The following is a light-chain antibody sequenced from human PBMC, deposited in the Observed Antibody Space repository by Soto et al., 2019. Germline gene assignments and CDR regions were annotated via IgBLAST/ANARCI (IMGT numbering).Light chain of an antibody. Sequence: DFQMTQSPSSLSASVGDRVTITCRASQGISSFLAWYQQKPGKVPKLLIYAASTLQSGVPSRFSGSGSGTDFTLTISSLQPVDVATYYCQNYNSAPFTFGPGTKVEIK. J-gene: IGKJ3*01. V-gene: IGKV1-27*01. CDR2: AAS. CDR3: QNYNSAPFT. CDR1: QGISSF.